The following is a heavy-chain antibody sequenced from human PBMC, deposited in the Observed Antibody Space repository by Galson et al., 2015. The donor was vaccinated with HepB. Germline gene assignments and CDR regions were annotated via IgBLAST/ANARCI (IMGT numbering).Heavy chain of an antibody. Sequence: SLRLSCAASGFTFSAYYMSWVRQAPGKGLEWVSYIGSSGSYTNFADSVKGRFTISRDNAKNSLYLQMNSLRAEDTAVYYCARYGYDFWTGYPPNEAFDIWGQGTLVTVSS. V-gene: IGHV3-11*06. J-gene: IGHJ3*02. CDR2: IGSSGSYT. CDR3: ARYGYDFWTGYPPNEAFDI. D-gene: IGHD3-3*01. CDR1: GFTFSAYY.